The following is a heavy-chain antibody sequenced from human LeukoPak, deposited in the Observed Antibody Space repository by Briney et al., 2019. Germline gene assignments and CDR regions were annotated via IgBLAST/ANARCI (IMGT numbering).Heavy chain of an antibody. CDR1: GGSISSYY. J-gene: IGHJ5*02. CDR3: ARGSIVVVPGARYNWFDP. Sequence: PSETLSLTCTVSGGSISSYYWSWIRQPAGKGLEWIGRIYTSGSTNYNPSLKSRVTMSVDTSKNQFSLKLSSVTAADTAVYYCARGSIVVVPGARYNWFDPWGQGTLVTVSS. CDR2: IYTSGST. D-gene: IGHD2-2*01. V-gene: IGHV4-4*07.